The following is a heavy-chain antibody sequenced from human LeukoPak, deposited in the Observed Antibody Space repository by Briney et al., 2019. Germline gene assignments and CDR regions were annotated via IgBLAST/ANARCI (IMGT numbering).Heavy chain of an antibody. CDR2: IFYSGTT. CDR1: GDSISSSSYY. CDR3: ARGYRGYSGHSGHYYYYMDV. J-gene: IGHJ6*03. V-gene: IGHV4-39*01. Sequence: PSETLSLTCSVSGDSISSSSYYWGWIRQPPGKGLEWIGTIFYSGTTYYNPSLKSRVTISVDTSNNQFSLNLTSVTAADTAMYYCARGYRGYSGHSGHYYYYMDVWGKGTTVTVSS. D-gene: IGHD5-12*01.